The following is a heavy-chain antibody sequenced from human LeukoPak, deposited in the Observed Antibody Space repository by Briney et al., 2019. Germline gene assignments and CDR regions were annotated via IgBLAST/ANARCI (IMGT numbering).Heavy chain of an antibody. CDR3: ARDDCSGGSCYLYAFDI. CDR1: GFTFSSYA. J-gene: IGHJ3*02. Sequence: PGGSLRLSCAASGFTFSSYAMHWVRQAPGKGLEGVAVISYDGSNKYYADSVKGRFTISRDNSKNTLYLQMNSLRAEDTAVYYCARDDCSGGSCYLYAFDIWGQGTMVTVSS. CDR2: ISYDGSNK. V-gene: IGHV3-30*04. D-gene: IGHD2-15*01.